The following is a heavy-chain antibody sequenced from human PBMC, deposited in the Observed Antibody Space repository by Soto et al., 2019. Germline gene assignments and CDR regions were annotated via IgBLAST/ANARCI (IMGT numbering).Heavy chain of an antibody. D-gene: IGHD3-3*01. CDR3: ARANDFWSGYCDY. CDR2: ISYDGSNK. CDR1: GFTFSSYA. Sequence: QVQLVESGGGVVQPGRSLRLSCAASGFTFSSYAMHWVRQAPGKGLEWVAVISYDGSNKYYADSVKGRFTISRDNSKNTLYLQMNSLRAEDTAVYYCARANDFWSGYCDYWGQGTLVTVSS. V-gene: IGHV3-30-3*01. J-gene: IGHJ4*02.